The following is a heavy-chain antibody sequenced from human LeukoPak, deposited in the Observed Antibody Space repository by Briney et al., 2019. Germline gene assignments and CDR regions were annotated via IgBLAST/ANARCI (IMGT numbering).Heavy chain of an antibody. Sequence: SETLSLTCTVSGGSITTGKYYWSWIRQPAGKGLEWIGRIYTSGSTNYNPSLKSRVTISIDTSKNQFSLKLTSVTAADTAVYYCASATTKEATRYYLDYWGQGTLVTVSS. V-gene: IGHV4-61*02. D-gene: IGHD1-26*01. CDR3: ASATTKEATRYYLDY. CDR1: GGSITTGKYY. J-gene: IGHJ4*02. CDR2: IYTSGST.